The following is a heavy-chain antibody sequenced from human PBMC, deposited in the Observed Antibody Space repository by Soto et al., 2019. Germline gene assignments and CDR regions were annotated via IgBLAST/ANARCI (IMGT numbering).Heavy chain of an antibody. D-gene: IGHD2-15*01. CDR3: AVRPRYGRGGSCQPAQALDI. J-gene: IGHJ3*02. Sequence: PPEKICHTCTVSGGSTSSYSWSWSRQPPGKGLEWIGYMFYSGSTEYNPSLKSRLTISVDTSKNQFSLNLSSVTAADTAVYYCAVRPRYGRGGSCQPAQALDILCQGRMVSVS. CDR1: GGSTSSYS. V-gene: IGHV4-59*01. CDR2: MFYSGST.